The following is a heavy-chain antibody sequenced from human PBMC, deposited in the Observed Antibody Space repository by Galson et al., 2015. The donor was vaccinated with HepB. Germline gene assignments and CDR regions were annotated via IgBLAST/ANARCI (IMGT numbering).Heavy chain of an antibody. V-gene: IGHV1-2*02. D-gene: IGHD5-18*01. CDR3: ARDHKVQLWLSAWGMDV. Sequence: SVKVSCKASGYTFTGYYMHWVRQAPGQGLEWMGWINPNSGGTNYAQKFQGRVTMTRDTSISTAYMELSRLRSDDTAVYYCARDHKVQLWLSAWGMDVWGQGTTVTVSS. J-gene: IGHJ6*02. CDR2: INPNSGGT. CDR1: GYTFTGYY.